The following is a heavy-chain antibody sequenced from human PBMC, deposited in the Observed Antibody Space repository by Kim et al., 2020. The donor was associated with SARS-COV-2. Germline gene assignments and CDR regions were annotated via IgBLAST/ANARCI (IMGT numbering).Heavy chain of an antibody. J-gene: IGHJ4*02. D-gene: IGHD3-10*01. V-gene: IGHV2-5*02. CDR1: GFSLSTSGVG. CDR2: IYWDDDK. Sequence: SGPTLVKPTQTLTLTCTFSGFSLSTSGVGVGWIRQPPGKALEWLALIYWDDDKRYSPSLKSRLTITKDTSKNQVVLTMTNMDPVDTATYYCAHSFPYGSGSYYEQGGPNYFDYWRQGTLVTVSS. CDR3: AHSFPYGSGSYYEQGGPNYFDY.